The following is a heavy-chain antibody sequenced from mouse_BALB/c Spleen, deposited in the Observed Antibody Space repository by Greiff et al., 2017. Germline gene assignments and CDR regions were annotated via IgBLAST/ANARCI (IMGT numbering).Heavy chain of an antibody. D-gene: IGHD2-1*01. CDR1: GFTFSDYY. J-gene: IGHJ4*01. Sequence: DVMLVESGGGLVKPGGSLKLSCAVSGFTFSDYYMYWVRQTPEKRLEWVATISDGGSYTYYPDSVKGRFTISRDNAKNNLYLQMSSLKSEDTAMYYCARAYGNYTYYAMDYWGQGTSVTVSS. CDR2: ISDGGSYT. CDR3: ARAYGNYTYYAMDY. V-gene: IGHV5-4*02.